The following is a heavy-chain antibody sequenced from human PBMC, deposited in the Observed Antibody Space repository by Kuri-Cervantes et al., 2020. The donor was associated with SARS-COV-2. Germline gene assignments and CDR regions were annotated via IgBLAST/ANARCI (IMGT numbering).Heavy chain of an antibody. D-gene: IGHD2-21*01. Sequence: LSLTCAASGFTFSSYSMNWVRQAPGKGLEWVALVSYDRDKKNYADSVKGRFTISRDNSKNTLYLQMNSLRAEDTAMYYCARVVVDLPNYYFDYWGQGTLVTVSS. CDR2: VSYDRDKK. CDR1: GFTFSSYS. V-gene: IGHV3-30*03. J-gene: IGHJ4*02. CDR3: ARVVVDLPNYYFDY.